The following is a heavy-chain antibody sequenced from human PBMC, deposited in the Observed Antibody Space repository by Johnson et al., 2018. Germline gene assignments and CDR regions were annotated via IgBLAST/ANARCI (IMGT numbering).Heavy chain of an antibody. CDR1: GGTFSSYA. CDR2: LIPIFGTA. CDR3: ARVAGTTEAFDI. J-gene: IGHJ3*02. V-gene: IGHV1-69*12. Sequence: QVQLVQSGAEVKKPGSSXKVSCKASGGTFSSYAISWVRQAPGQGLEWMGGLIPIFGTANYAQKFQGRVPITADASTSPAYMELSSLGSEDTAGYYCARVAGTTEAFDIWGQGTMVTVSS. D-gene: IGHD4-11*01.